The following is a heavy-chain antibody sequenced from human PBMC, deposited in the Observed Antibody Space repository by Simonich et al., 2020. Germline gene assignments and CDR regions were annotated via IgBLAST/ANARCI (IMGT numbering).Heavy chain of an antibody. V-gene: IGHV4-39*01. CDR2: IYYSGTT. CDR3: ARWAYSSSYFDY. Sequence: QLQLQESGPGLVKPSETLSLTCTVSGGSISSSSYYWGWIRQPPGKGLEWIGSIYYSGTTYYNPSLKSRVTISVDKSKNQFSLKLSSVTAADTAVYYCARWAYSSSYFDYWGQGTLVTVSS. J-gene: IGHJ4*02. D-gene: IGHD6-6*01. CDR1: GGSISSSSYY.